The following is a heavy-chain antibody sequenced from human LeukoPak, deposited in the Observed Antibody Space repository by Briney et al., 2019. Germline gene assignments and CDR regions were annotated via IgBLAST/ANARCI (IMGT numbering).Heavy chain of an antibody. J-gene: IGHJ4*02. CDR2: ISYDGSNK. CDR3: ARATAMVTPFDY. Sequence: GGSLRLSCAASGFTFSSYAMHWVRQAPGKGLEWVAVISYDGSNKYYADSVKGRFTTSRDNSKNTLYLQMNSLRAEDTAVYYCARATAMVTPFDYWGQGTLVTVSS. CDR1: GFTFSSYA. D-gene: IGHD5-18*01. V-gene: IGHV3-30-3*01.